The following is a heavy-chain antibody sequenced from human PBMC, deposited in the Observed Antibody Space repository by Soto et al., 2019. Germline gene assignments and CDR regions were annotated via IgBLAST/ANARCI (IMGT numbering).Heavy chain of an antibody. Sequence: SETLSLTCTVSGGSFSSSSYYWGWIRQPPGKGLDWIGSIYYSGSTYYNPSLKSRVTISVDTSKNQFSLKLSSVTAADTAVYYCASGYDILTGYPRGDYYGMDVWGQGTTVTVSS. J-gene: IGHJ6*02. CDR1: GGSFSSSSYY. CDR2: IYYSGST. D-gene: IGHD3-9*01. V-gene: IGHV4-39*01. CDR3: ASGYDILTGYPRGDYYGMDV.